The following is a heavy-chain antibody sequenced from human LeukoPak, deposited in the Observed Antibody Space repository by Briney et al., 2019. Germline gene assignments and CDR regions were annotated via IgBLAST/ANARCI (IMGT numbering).Heavy chain of an antibody. J-gene: IGHJ4*02. CDR2: ISGRSSTI. Sequence: PGGSLRLSCAASGFTFSTYAFSWVRQAPGKGLEWISYISGRSSTIYYADSVRGRFTISRDNAKNSMYLQMNSLRAEDTAVYYCARDRLTSGSYFFDYWGQGTLVTVSS. CDR1: GFTFSTYA. CDR3: ARDRLTSGSYFFDY. D-gene: IGHD1-26*01. V-gene: IGHV3-48*01.